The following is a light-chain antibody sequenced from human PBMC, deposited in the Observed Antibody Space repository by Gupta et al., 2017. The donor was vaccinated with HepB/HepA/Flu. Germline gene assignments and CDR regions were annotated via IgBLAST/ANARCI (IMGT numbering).Light chain of an antibody. V-gene: IGLV1-51*02. CDR2: ENN. CDR3: GTWDSSLSDVV. Sequence: QSVWTQPPSVSAAPGQKVTISCSGSSSNIGNNYVSWYQQLPGTAPKLLIYENNKRPSGIPDRFSGSKSGTSATLGITGLQTGDEADYYCGTWDSSLSDVVFGGGTKLTVL. CDR1: SSNIGNNY. J-gene: IGLJ2*01.